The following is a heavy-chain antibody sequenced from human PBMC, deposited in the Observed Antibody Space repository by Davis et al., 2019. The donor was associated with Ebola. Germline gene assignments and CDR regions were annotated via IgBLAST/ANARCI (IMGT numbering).Heavy chain of an antibody. CDR1: GFIFSDQG. D-gene: IGHD3-10*01. J-gene: IGHJ6*03. CDR2: ISHDGRET. Sequence: PGGSLRLSCGASGFIFSDQGMHWARRAPGKGLEWVAAISHDGRETQYAESVKGRFTISRDNSKNTLYLQMNSLREEDRAVYLCVKETLGSRPNYYYFMDVWGTGTTVTVSS. CDR3: VKETLGSRPNYYYFMDV. V-gene: IGHV3-30*18.